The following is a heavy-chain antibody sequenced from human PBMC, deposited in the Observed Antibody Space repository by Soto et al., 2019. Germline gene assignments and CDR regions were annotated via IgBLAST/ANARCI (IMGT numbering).Heavy chain of an antibody. D-gene: IGHD3-3*01. V-gene: IGHV3-23*01. CDR3: AKGPTIFGVVITFEYYYGMDV. CDR2: ISGSGIST. Sequence: GGSLRLSCAASGFILSSSAMSWVRQAPGKGLEWVSAISGSGISTYYADSVKGRFTISRDNAKNTVYLQMNSLRAEDTALYYCAKGPTIFGVVITFEYYYGMDVCGQGTTVTVSS. CDR1: GFILSSSA. J-gene: IGHJ6*02.